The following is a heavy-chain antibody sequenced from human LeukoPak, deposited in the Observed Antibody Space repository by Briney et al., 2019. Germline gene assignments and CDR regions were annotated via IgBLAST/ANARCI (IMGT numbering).Heavy chain of an antibody. CDR1: GFTFSSYS. J-gene: IGHJ6*04. V-gene: IGHV3-64*01. Sequence: GGSLRLSCAASGFTFSSYSMHWVRQAPGKGLEYVSAISSNGGSTYYANSMNGRFTISRDNSKNTLYLQMGSLRAEDTAVYYCAELGITMIGGVWGKGTTVTISS. CDR2: ISSNGGST. CDR3: AELGITMIGGV. D-gene: IGHD3-10*02.